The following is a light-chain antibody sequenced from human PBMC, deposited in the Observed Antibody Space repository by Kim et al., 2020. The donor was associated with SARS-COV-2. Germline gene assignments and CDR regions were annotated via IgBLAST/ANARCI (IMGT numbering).Light chain of an antibody. CDR1: QSVSSSY. CDR2: GAS. J-gene: IGKJ1*01. Sequence: PGERATLSCRASQSVSSSYLAWYQQKPGQAPRLLIYGASSRATGIPDRFSGSGSGTDFTLTISRLEPEDFAVYYCQQYGSSPPVTFGQGTKVDIK. V-gene: IGKV3-20*01. CDR3: QQYGSSPPVT.